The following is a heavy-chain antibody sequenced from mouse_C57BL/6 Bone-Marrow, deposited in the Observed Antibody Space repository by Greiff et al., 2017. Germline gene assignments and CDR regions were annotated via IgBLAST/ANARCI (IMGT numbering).Heavy chain of an antibody. D-gene: IGHD2-4*01. CDR3: ARDSYDYDGEYYAMDY. J-gene: IGHJ4*01. Sequence: QVQLQQPGAELVKPGASVKLSCKASGYTFTSYWMQWVKQRPGQGLEWIGEIDPSDSYTNYNQKFKGKATLTVDTSSSTAYMQLSSLTSEDSAVYYCARDSYDYDGEYYAMDYWGQGTSVTVSS. CDR1: GYTFTSYW. CDR2: IDPSDSYT. V-gene: IGHV1-50*01.